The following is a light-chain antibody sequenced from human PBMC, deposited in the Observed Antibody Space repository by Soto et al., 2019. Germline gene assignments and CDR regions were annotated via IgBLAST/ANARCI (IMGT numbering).Light chain of an antibody. CDR3: SSYTSSITLV. Sequence: QSVLTQPASVSGSPGQSITISCTGTSSDVGGYNYVSWYQQHPGKAPKLLIYEVSTRPSGVSNRFSGSKSGNTASLTISGLQAEDEADYYCSSYTSSITLVFGGGTKVTVL. CDR2: EVS. J-gene: IGLJ2*01. V-gene: IGLV2-14*01. CDR1: SSDVGGYNY.